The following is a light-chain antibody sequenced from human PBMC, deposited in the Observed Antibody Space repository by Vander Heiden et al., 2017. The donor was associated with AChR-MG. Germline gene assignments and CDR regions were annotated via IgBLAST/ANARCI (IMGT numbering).Light chain of an antibody. CDR3: QQRSNWPPYT. CDR1: QSVRSY. V-gene: IGKV3-11*01. J-gene: IGKJ2*01. CDR2: EAS. Sequence: IVLPQSPPTLSLSPGERPTLSCRASQSVRSYLAWYKQKPGEAPRLLIYEASNRATGIPARFSGSGFGTDFTLTISSLDPEDFAVYFCQQRSNWPPYTFGQGTKLEIK.